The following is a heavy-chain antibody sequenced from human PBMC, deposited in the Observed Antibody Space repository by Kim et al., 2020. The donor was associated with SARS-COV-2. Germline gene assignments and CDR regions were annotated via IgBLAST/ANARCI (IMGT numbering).Heavy chain of an antibody. CDR1: GFTFSSYA. V-gene: IGHV3-23*01. CDR2: ISGSGGST. CDR3: AKDQSGYSSSWPNY. D-gene: IGHD6-13*01. Sequence: GGSLRLSCAASGFTFSSYAMSWVRQAPGKGLEWVSAISGSGGSTYYADSVKGRFTISRDNSKNTLYLQMNSLRAEDTAVYYCAKDQSGYSSSWPNYWGQGTLVTVSS. J-gene: IGHJ4*02.